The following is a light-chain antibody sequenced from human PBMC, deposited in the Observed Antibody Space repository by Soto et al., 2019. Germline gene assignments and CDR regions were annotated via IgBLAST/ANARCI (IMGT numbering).Light chain of an antibody. CDR1: QSLSSSY. CDR2: GAS. V-gene: IGKV3-20*01. J-gene: IGKJ2*01. Sequence: EIVLTQSPGTLSLSPGERAPLSCWASQSLSSSYLAWYQQKPGQAPRLLIYGASHRATGIPDRFSGSASGKDFTLTISRLEPEDFAVYYCQLYGSSHTFGQGTKLEIK. CDR3: QLYGSSHT.